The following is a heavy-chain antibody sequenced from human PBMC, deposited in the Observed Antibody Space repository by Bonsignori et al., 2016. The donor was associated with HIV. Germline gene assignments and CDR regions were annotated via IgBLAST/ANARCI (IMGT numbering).Heavy chain of an antibody. CDR3: ARDLGFGELLSYYYYYMDV. Sequence: WVRQAPGQGLEWMGGIIPILGIANYAQKFQGRVTITADESTSTAYMELSSLRSEDTAVYYCARDLGFGELLSYYYYYMDVWGKGTTVTVSS. CDR2: IIPILGIA. J-gene: IGHJ6*03. D-gene: IGHD3-10*01. V-gene: IGHV1-69*10.